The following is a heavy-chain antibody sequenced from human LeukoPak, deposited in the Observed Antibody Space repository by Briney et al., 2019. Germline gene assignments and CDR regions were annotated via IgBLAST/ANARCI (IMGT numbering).Heavy chain of an antibody. CDR2: ISFSGANT. V-gene: IGHV3-23*01. CDR3: ATRETVVAAFFDY. J-gene: IGHJ4*02. Sequence: GGSLRLSCAASGFTFSDSAMTWVRQAPGKGLDWVSLISFSGANTYYADSVKGRFTISRDNSKDTLFLQMNSLRAEDTAVYYCATRETVVAAFFDYWGQGTLVTVSS. D-gene: IGHD2-15*01. CDR1: GFTFSDSA.